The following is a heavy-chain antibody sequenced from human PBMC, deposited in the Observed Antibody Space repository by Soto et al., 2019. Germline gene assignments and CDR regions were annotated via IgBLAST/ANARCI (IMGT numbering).Heavy chain of an antibody. D-gene: IGHD6-19*01. V-gene: IGHV3-23*01. CDR1: GFTFSSYA. CDR3: AKRGGWYAVCWFDP. CDR2: ISGSGGST. Sequence: GGSLRLSCAASGFTFSSYAMSWVRQAPGQGLEWVSAISGSGGSTYYADSVKGRFTISRDNSKNTLYLQMNSLRAEDTAVYYCAKRGGWYAVCWFDPWGQGTLVTSPQ. J-gene: IGHJ5*02.